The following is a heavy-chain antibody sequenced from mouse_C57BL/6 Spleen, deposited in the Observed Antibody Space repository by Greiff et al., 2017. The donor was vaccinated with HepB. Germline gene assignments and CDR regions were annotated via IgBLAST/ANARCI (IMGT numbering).Heavy chain of an antibody. D-gene: IGHD2-12*01. Sequence: DVQLQESGGGLVKPGGSLKLSCAASGFTFSSYAMSWVRQTPEKRLEWVATISDGGSYTYYPDNVKGRFTISRDNAKNNLYLQMSHLKSEDTAMYYCARGDDGYWYFDVWGTGTTVTVSS. V-gene: IGHV5-4*01. CDR3: ARGDDGYWYFDV. CDR2: ISDGGSYT. J-gene: IGHJ1*03. CDR1: GFTFSSYA.